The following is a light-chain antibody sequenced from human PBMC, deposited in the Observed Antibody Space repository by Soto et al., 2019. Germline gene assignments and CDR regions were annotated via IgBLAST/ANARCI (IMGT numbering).Light chain of an antibody. Sequence: DIEMTQSPSTLSASPGDRVTISCRASQTISSRSAWYQQKPGKAPKLLIYNASTLKSGVPSRFSGSGSGTEFTLTISSLEPEDFAVYYCQQRSNWPPWTFGQGTKVDIK. CDR2: NAS. V-gene: IGKV1-5*03. J-gene: IGKJ1*01. CDR3: QQRSNWPPWT. CDR1: QTISSR.